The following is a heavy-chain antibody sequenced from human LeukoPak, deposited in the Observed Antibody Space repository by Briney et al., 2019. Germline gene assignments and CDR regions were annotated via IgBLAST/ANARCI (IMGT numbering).Heavy chain of an antibody. J-gene: IGHJ3*02. CDR1: GGSISSGSYY. CDR2: IYTSGST. V-gene: IGHV4-61*02. D-gene: IGHD3-22*01. CDR3: ARWVSHYDSSGYYYVPFAFDI. Sequence: SQTLSLTCTVSGGSISSGSYYWSWIRQPAGKGLEWIGRIYTSGSTNYNPSLKSRVTISVDTSKNQFSLKLRSVTAADTAVCYCARWVSHYDSSGYYYVPFAFDIWGQGTMVTVSS.